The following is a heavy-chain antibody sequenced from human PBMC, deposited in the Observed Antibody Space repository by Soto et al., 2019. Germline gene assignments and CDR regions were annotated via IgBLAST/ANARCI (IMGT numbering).Heavy chain of an antibody. CDR2: ISSSSSTI. V-gene: IGHV3-48*02. CDR3: ARYHFLVPWYEDSSGYYEGDAFDI. CDR1: GFTFSSYS. J-gene: IGHJ3*02. D-gene: IGHD3-22*01. Sequence: GGSLRLSCAASGFTFSSYSMNWVRQAPGKGLEWVSYISSSSSTIYYADSVKGRFTISRDNAKNSLYLQMNSLRDEDTAVYYCARYHFLVPWYEDSSGYYEGDAFDIWGQGTMVTVSS.